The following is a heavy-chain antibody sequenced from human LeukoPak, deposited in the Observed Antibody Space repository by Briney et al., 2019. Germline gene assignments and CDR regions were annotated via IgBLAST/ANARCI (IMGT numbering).Heavy chain of an antibody. D-gene: IGHD2-15*01. J-gene: IGHJ4*02. V-gene: IGHV1-46*01. CDR3: ARGGFVSGHNDFFDY. Sequence: APVKVSCKASGYTFTSYYMHWVRQAPGQGREWMGIINPSGGSTSYAQKFQGRVTMTRDTSTSTVYMELSSLRSDDTAVYYRARGGFVSGHNDFFDYWGQGTLVTVSS. CDR1: GYTFTSYY. CDR2: INPSGGST.